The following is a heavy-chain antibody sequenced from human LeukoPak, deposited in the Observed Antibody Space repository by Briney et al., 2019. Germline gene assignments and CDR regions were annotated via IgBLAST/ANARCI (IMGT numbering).Heavy chain of an antibody. D-gene: IGHD6-19*01. CDR3: AKLSAYIAVAGTVDY. CDR2: IDGSGGST. V-gene: IGHV3-23*01. CDR1: TVTFRSFA. Sequence: GGSLRLSCTASTVTFRSFAMSWVRQAPGKGLFWVSGIDGSGGSTFYADSVKGWFTISRDNSKNTLYLQMNSLRAEDTAVYYCAKLSAYIAVAGTVDYWGQGTLVTVSS. J-gene: IGHJ4*02.